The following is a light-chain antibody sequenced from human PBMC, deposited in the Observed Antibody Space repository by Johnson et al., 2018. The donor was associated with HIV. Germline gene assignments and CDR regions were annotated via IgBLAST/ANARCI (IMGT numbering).Light chain of an antibody. CDR2: ENY. Sequence: QSVLTQPPSVSAAPGQKVTISCSGSSSNIGNNYVSWYQQLPGTAPKLLIYENYKRPSGIPDRFSVSKSGTSATLGITGLQTGDEADYYCGTWGGVFGTGTKVTVL. V-gene: IGLV1-51*02. CDR1: SSNIGNNY. J-gene: IGLJ1*01. CDR3: GTWGGV.